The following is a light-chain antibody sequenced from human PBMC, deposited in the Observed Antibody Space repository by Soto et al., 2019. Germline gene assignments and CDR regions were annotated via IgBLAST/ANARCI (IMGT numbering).Light chain of an antibody. Sequence: QSVLTQPASVSGSPGQSITISCTGTSSDVGAYNHVSWYQHHPGKAPKLMIYEVSNRPSGVSDRFSGSKSGYTASLTISGVRPEYEADEYCNPNTRSSGIRVFGT. J-gene: IGLJ1*01. CDR1: SSDVGAYNH. CDR3: NPNTRSSGIRV. V-gene: IGLV2-14*01. CDR2: EVS.